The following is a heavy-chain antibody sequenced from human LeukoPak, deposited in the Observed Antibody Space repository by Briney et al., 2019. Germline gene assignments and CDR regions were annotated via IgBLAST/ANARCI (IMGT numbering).Heavy chain of an antibody. CDR2: TNGSGGST. J-gene: IGHJ4*02. Sequence: PGGSLRLSCAVSGFTFRSYAMSWVRQAPGKGLEWVSGTNGSGGSTYYADSVKGRFTISRDNSKNTLYLQMNSLRAEDTAVYYCARVGCSSTSCYRPFDYWGQGTLVTVSS. CDR3: ARVGCSSTSCYRPFDY. V-gene: IGHV3-23*01. CDR1: GFTFRSYA. D-gene: IGHD2-2*01.